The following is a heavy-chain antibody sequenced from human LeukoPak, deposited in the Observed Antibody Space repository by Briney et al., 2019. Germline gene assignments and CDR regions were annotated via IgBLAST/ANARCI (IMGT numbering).Heavy chain of an antibody. V-gene: IGHV4-59*08. CDR3: ARHPYSRNDSYYYGMDV. CDR2: IYYSGST. Sequence: SETLSLTCTVSGGSISSYYWSWIRQPPGKGPEWIGYIYYSGSTNYNPSLKSRVTISVDTSKNQFSLKLSSVTAADTAVYYCARHPYSRNDSYYYGMDVWGQGTTVTVSS. D-gene: IGHD5-12*01. CDR1: GGSISSYY. J-gene: IGHJ6*02.